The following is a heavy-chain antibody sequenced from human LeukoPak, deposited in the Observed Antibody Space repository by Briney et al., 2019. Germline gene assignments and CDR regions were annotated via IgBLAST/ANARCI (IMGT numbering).Heavy chain of an antibody. J-gene: IGHJ4*02. V-gene: IGHV4-4*07. D-gene: IGHD1-7*01. CDR3: ACITGTTFDY. CDR2: IYSSGST. Sequence: PSETLSLTCTVSGGSFTIYYWIWIRQPAGKALEWIGRIYSSGSTNYNPSLKSRVTMSVDTSKNQFSLKLSSVTAADTAVYYCACITGTTFDYWGQGTLVTVSS. CDR1: GGSFTIYY.